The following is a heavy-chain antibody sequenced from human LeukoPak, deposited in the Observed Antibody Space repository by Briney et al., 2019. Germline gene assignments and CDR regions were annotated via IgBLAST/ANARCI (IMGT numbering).Heavy chain of an antibody. CDR1: GFTVSSNY. J-gene: IGHJ4*02. CDR2: IYSGGST. Sequence: LSLTCAASGFTVSSNYMSWVRQAPGKGLEWVSVIYSGGSTYYADSVKGRFTISRDNSKNTLYLQMNSLRAEDTAVYYRARGGYCSSTSCSDVWGQGTLVTVSS. CDR3: ARGGYCSSTSCSDV. V-gene: IGHV3-53*01. D-gene: IGHD2-2*01.